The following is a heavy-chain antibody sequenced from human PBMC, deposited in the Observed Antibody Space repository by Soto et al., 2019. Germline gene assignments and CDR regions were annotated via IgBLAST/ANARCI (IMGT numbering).Heavy chain of an antibody. CDR1: GYTFTSYG. CDR2: MIAYNRNT. Sequence: ASVKVSCKASGYTFTSYGISWVRQASGQGLECIVWMIAYNRNTTYAQYPQGSVTLTTDASTSTAYMVLRSLRSVDTAVYYCATVQLGSMNWFDSCGQGSLVTVP. J-gene: IGHJ5*01. D-gene: IGHD1-1*01. CDR3: ATVQLGSMNWFDS. V-gene: IGHV1-18*01.